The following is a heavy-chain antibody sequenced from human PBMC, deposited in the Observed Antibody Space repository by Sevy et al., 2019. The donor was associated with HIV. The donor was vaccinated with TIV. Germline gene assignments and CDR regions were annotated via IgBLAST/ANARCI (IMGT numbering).Heavy chain of an antibody. Sequence: SETLSLTCAVYGGSFSGYYWSWIRQPPGKGLEWIGEINHSGSTNYNPSLKSRVTISVDTSKNQFSLKLSSVTAADTAVYYCARGRGSPPSRRPTPPDYWGQGTLVTVSS. CDR1: GGSFSGYY. D-gene: IGHD2-2*01. CDR3: ARGRGSPPSRRPTPPDY. J-gene: IGHJ4*02. CDR2: INHSGST. V-gene: IGHV4-34*01.